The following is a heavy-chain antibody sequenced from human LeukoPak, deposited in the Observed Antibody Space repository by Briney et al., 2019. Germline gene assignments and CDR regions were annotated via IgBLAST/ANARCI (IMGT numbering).Heavy chain of an antibody. CDR3: AKPKENKQWLVPNPGQRHAFDI. Sequence: PGGSLRLSCAASGFTFSSYSMNWVRQAPGKGLEWVSYISSSSSTIYYADSVKGRFTISRDNAKNSLYLQMNSLRAEDTAVYYCAKPKENKQWLVPNPGQRHAFDIWGQGTMVTVSS. V-gene: IGHV3-48*01. D-gene: IGHD6-19*01. J-gene: IGHJ3*02. CDR2: ISSSSSTI. CDR1: GFTFSSYS.